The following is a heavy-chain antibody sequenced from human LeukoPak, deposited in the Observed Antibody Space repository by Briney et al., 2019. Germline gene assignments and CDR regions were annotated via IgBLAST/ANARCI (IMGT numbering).Heavy chain of an antibody. CDR3: VRNGAYQGWYFDL. CDR1: GGSISSSSHS. CDR2: IYHAGST. Sequence: PSETLSLTCSVSGGSISSSSHSWGWIRQSPGKALEWIGEIYHAGSTNYIPSLKSRVTILVDKSKNQFSLKLTSVTAADTAMYYCVRNGAYQGWYFDLWGRGTLVTVSS. V-gene: IGHV4-61*05. D-gene: IGHD2-2*01. J-gene: IGHJ2*01.